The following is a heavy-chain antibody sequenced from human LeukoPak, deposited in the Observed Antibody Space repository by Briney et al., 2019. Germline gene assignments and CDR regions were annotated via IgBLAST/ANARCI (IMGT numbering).Heavy chain of an antibody. CDR3: ARDQYSYAHAAH. J-gene: IGHJ4*02. Sequence: GGSLRLSCTASGFTSSSYWMSWVRQAPGKGLEWVASINQDGSEKYYVDSVKGRFTISRDNAKNSLYLQMNSLRAEDTAVYCCARDQYSYAHAAHWGQGTLVTVSS. D-gene: IGHD5-18*01. CDR2: INQDGSEK. V-gene: IGHV3-7*01. CDR1: GFTSSSYW.